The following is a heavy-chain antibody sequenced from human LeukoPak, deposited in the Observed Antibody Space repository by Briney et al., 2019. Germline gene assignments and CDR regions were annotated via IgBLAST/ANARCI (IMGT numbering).Heavy chain of an antibody. CDR1: GFTVSSNH. CDR2: IYSGGTI. V-gene: IGHV3-66*01. Sequence: GGSLRLSCAASGFTVSSNHMNWVRQAPGKGLEWVSVIYSGGTIYYADSVKGRFTISRDNFKHTLYLQMNSLRDEDTAVYYCARAGRGIADHALDYWGQGTLATVPS. CDR3: ARAGRGIADHALDY. J-gene: IGHJ4*02. D-gene: IGHD6-13*01.